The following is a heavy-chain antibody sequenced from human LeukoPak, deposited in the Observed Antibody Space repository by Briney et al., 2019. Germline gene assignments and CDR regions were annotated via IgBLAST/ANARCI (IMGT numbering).Heavy chain of an antibody. J-gene: IGHJ4*02. D-gene: IGHD3-22*01. V-gene: IGHV3-30*18. CDR2: ISYDGSNK. CDR3: AKDTYYDSSGYYLDFDY. Sequence: PGGSLRLSCAASGFTFSSYGMHWVRQAPGKGLEWVAVISYDGSNKYYADSMKGRFTISRDNSKNTLYLQMNSLRAEDTAVYYCAKDTYYDSSGYYLDFDYWGQGTLVTVSS. CDR1: GFTFSSYG.